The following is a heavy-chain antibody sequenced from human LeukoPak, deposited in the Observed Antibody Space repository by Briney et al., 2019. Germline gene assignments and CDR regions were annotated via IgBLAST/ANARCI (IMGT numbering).Heavy chain of an antibody. Sequence: PGGSLRLSCAASGFTFDDYGMSWDRQAPGKGLEWVSGINWNGGSTGYADSVKGRFTISRGNAKNSLYLQMNSLRAEDTALYYCARDLVPEYYDFWSGYSVDAFDIWGQGTMVTVSS. V-gene: IGHV3-20*04. D-gene: IGHD3-3*01. J-gene: IGHJ3*02. CDR3: ARDLVPEYYDFWSGYSVDAFDI. CDR2: INWNGGST. CDR1: GFTFDDYG.